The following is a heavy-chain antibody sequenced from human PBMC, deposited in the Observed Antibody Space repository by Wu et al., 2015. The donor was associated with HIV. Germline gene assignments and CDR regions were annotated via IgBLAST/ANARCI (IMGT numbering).Heavy chain of an antibody. CDR3: ARGRYSSNTGFFDF. V-gene: IGHV1-69*12. CDR1: GDTFSSHT. D-gene: IGHD3-9*01. J-gene: IGHJ4*02. Sequence: QVQLVQSGAEMKKPGSSMKVSCMASGDTFSSHTINWVRQAPGQGLEWMGGIIPIFGTPKYAHQFQDRVTITADEYSSTVYMELNSLRSDDTAIYFCARGRYSSNTGFFDFWGQGTLVTVSS. CDR2: IIPIFGTP.